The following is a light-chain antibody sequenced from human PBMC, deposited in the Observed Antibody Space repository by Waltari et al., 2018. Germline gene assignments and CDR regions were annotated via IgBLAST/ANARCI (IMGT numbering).Light chain of an antibody. J-gene: IGKJ4*01. V-gene: IGKV3-11*01. CDR1: QSVNWY. Sequence: EIVLTQSPATLSLSPGERATLSCRASQSVNWYLAGYQQRPGQAPRLRIYDTSNRATGIPARFSGSGSETDFTLTISSLEPEDSAVYYCQQRRNWPLTFGGGTKVEIK. CDR3: QQRRNWPLT. CDR2: DTS.